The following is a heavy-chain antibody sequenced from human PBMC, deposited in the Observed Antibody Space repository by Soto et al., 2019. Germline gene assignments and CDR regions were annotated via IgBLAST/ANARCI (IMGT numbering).Heavy chain of an antibody. CDR1: GGTFSSYA. Sequence: GASVKVSCKASGGTFSSYAISWVRQAPGQGLEWMGGIIPIFGTANYAQKFQGRVTITADESTSTAYMELSSLRSEDTAVYYCARDHGYSSSPDPFYYGMDVWGQGTTVTVSS. CDR2: IIPIFGTA. CDR3: ARDHGYSSSPDPFYYGMDV. D-gene: IGHD6-6*01. J-gene: IGHJ6*02. V-gene: IGHV1-69*13.